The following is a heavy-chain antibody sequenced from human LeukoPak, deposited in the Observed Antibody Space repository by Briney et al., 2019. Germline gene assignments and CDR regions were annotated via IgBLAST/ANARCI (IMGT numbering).Heavy chain of an antibody. CDR2: INHSGST. CDR3: ARDGGYSSGSRFDY. D-gene: IGHD6-19*01. J-gene: IGHJ4*02. Sequence: PSETLSLTCAVYGGSFSGYYWSWIRQPPGKGLEWIGEINHSGSTNYNPSLKSRVTISVDKSKNQFSLKLSSVTAADTAVYYCARDGGYSSGSRFDYWGQGTLVTVSS. CDR1: GGSFSGYY. V-gene: IGHV4-34*01.